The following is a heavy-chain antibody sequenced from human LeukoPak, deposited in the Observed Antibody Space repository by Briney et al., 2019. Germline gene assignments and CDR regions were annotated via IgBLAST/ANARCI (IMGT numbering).Heavy chain of an antibody. Sequence: GGSLRLSCAASGFTFNSYSMNWVRQAPGKVLEWVSSISSSSSYIYYADSVKGRFTISRDNAKNSLYLQMNSLRAEDTAVYYCAGDYGDYGGYYWGQGTLVTVSS. CDR3: AGDYGDYGGYY. CDR2: ISSSSSYI. D-gene: IGHD4-17*01. CDR1: GFTFNSYS. J-gene: IGHJ4*02. V-gene: IGHV3-21*01.